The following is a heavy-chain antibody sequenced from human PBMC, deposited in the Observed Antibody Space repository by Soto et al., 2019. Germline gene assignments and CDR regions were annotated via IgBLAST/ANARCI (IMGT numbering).Heavy chain of an antibody. CDR3: AKDDSSGYYPS. CDR1: GASISSYNY. CDR2: IHSGGST. D-gene: IGHD3-22*01. Sequence: PSETLSLTCNVSGASISSYNYWGWFRQPPGKGLEWVSVIHSGGSTYYADSVKGRFTISRDNSKNTLYLQMNSLRAEDTAVYYCAKDDSSGYYPSWGQGTLVTVSS. V-gene: IGHV3-66*01. J-gene: IGHJ5*02.